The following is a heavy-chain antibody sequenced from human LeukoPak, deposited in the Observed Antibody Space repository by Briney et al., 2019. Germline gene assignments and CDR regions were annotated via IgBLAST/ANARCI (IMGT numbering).Heavy chain of an antibody. CDR2: INDDATDT. CDR3: AKDLYDSSGYYDY. CDR1: GFTFSSYN. D-gene: IGHD3-22*01. J-gene: IGHJ4*02. V-gene: IGHV3-74*03. Sequence: GESLRLSCEASGFTFSSYNMHWVRQAPGEGLMWVSRINDDATDTKYAESVKGRFTISRDNAKNTLYLQMNSLRAEDTAVYYCAKDLYDSSGYYDYWGQGTLVTVSS.